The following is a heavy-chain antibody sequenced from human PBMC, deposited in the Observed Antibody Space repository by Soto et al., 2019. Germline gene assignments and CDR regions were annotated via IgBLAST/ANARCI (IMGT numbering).Heavy chain of an antibody. J-gene: IGHJ6*02. Sequence: QVQLQESGPGLVKPSETLSLSCTDSGGSISSYYWSWFRQSPGKRMEWIGYVHHSWGSSYNPSLQSRVAISLDTSKSQFSLMVTSVTATDTAVYYCARQGFGPLHGLVDVWGQGTTVTVSS. V-gene: IGHV4-59*08. CDR3: ARQGFGPLHGLVDV. D-gene: IGHD3-10*01. CDR1: GGSISSYY. CDR2: VHHSWGS.